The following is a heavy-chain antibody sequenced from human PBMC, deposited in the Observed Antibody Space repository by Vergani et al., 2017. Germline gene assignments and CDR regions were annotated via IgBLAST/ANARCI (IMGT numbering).Heavy chain of an antibody. Sequence: QVQLVQSGAEVKKPGASVKVSCKASGYTFTGYYMHWVRQAPGQGLEWMGWINPNRGGKNYAQKFQGRVTMTRDTSIRTAYMELSRLRSDDTAVYYCACVNSGSFEFDYWGQGTLVTVSS. D-gene: IGHD1-26*01. J-gene: IGHJ4*02. CDR2: INPNRGGK. CDR1: GYTFTGYY. CDR3: ACVNSGSFEFDY. V-gene: IGHV1-2*02.